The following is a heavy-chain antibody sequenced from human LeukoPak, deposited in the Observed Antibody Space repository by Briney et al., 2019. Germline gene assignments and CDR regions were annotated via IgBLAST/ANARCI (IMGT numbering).Heavy chain of an antibody. J-gene: IGHJ4*02. CDR2: IIPIFGAA. CDR1: GGTFSSYA. CDR3: ATSPMTGPYYFDY. Sequence: SVKVSCKASGGTFSSYAISWVRQAPGQGLEWMGGIIPIFGAANYAQKFQGRVTITADESTSTAYMELSSLRSEDTAVYYCATSPMTGPYYFDYWGQGTLVTVSS. D-gene: IGHD3-9*01. V-gene: IGHV1-69*01.